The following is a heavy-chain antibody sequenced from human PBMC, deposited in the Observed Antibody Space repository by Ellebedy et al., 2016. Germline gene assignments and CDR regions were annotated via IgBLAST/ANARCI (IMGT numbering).Heavy chain of an antibody. CDR1: GYTFTNFG. D-gene: IGHD3-10*01. J-gene: IGHJ4*02. V-gene: IGHV1-18*01. CDR2: ISTYNGNT. Sequence: ASVKVSCKASGYTFTNFGIAWVRQAPGQGLEWMGWISTYNGNTNYAQKLQGRVTMTTDPSTSTAYMELRSLRSDDTAVYYCARDSYYYGSGSYSIFDYWGQGTLVTVS. CDR3: ARDSYYYGSGSYSIFDY.